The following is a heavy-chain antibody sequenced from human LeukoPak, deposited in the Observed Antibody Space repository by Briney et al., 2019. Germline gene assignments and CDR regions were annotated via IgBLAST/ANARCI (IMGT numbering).Heavy chain of an antibody. CDR3: ARVYSGYDSYFDY. CDR1: GFTFSSYS. V-gene: IGHV3-21*01. J-gene: IGHJ4*02. Sequence: PGGSLGLSCAASGFTFSSYSMNWVRQAPGKGLEWVSSISSSSSYIYYADSVKGRFTISRDNAKNSLYLQMNSLRAEDTAVYYCARVYSGYDSYFDYWGQGTLVTVSS. CDR2: ISSSSSYI. D-gene: IGHD5-12*01.